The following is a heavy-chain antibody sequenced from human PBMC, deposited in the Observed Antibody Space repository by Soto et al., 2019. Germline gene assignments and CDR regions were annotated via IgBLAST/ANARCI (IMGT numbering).Heavy chain of an antibody. D-gene: IGHD6-13*01. CDR2: ISGSGDST. J-gene: IGHJ6*02. Sequence: PGGSLRLSCAASGFTFSSYAMSWVRQAPGKGLEWVSVISGSGDSTYYADPVRGRFTISRDNSKNTLYLQMNSLRAEDTAVYYCAKDRDGAAAGPTKFYGMDVWGQGTTVTVSS. CDR3: AKDRDGAAAGPTKFYGMDV. V-gene: IGHV3-23*01. CDR1: GFTFSSYA.